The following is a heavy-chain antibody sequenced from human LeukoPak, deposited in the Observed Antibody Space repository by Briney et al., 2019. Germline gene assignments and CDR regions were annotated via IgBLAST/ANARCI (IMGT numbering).Heavy chain of an antibody. J-gene: IGHJ1*01. D-gene: IGHD3-22*01. V-gene: IGHV3-74*01. CDR1: GFTFSRYW. CDR3: ARAPSEIGGYYPEYFRH. CDR2: IKSDGNT. Sequence: PGGSLRLSCAASGFTFSRYWMHWVRQAPGKGLVWVSRIKSDGNTNYADSVKGRFTISRDNAKNTVSLQMNSLRAEDTGVYFCARAPSEIGGYYPEYFRHWGRGTLVTVSS.